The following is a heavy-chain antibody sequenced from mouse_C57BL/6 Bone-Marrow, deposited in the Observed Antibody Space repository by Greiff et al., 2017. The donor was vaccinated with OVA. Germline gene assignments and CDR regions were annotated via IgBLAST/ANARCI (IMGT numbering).Heavy chain of an antibody. J-gene: IGHJ1*03. CDR3: ARMEPWYFDV. V-gene: IGHV8-8*01. CDR2: IWWDDDK. Sequence: QVTLKECGPGILQPSQTLSLTCSFSGFSLSTFGMGVGWIRQPSGKGLEWLAHIWWDDDKYYNPALKSRLTISKDTSKNPVFLKLANVDTSDTATYYCARMEPWYFDVWGTGTTVTVSS. CDR1: GFSLSTFGMG.